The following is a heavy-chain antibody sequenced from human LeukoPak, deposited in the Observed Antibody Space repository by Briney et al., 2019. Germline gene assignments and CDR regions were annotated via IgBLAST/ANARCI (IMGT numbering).Heavy chain of an antibody. D-gene: IGHD5-12*01. V-gene: IGHV3-53*01. J-gene: IGHJ5*02. CDR3: AREGATIRDQAFDP. CDR1: GFTVSSNY. Sequence: GGSLRLSCAASGFTVSSNYMSWVRQAPGKGLEWVSVIYSGGSTYYADSVKGRFTISRDNSKNTLYLQMNSLRAEDTAVYYCAREGATIRDQAFDPWGQVTLVTVSS. CDR2: IYSGGST.